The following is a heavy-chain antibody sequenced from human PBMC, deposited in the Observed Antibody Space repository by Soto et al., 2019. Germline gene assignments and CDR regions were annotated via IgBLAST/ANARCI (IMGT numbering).Heavy chain of an antibody. D-gene: IGHD5-18*01. CDR1: GGSISSYY. CDR2: IYYSGST. CDR3: ARSIQLWSTDYYYYGMDV. V-gene: IGHV4-59*01. J-gene: IGHJ6*02. Sequence: LSLTCTVSGGSISSYYWSWIRQPPGKGLEWIGYIYYSGSTNYNPSLKSRVTISVDTSKNQFSLKLSSVTAADTAVYYCARSIQLWSTDYYYYGMDVWGQGTTVTVSS.